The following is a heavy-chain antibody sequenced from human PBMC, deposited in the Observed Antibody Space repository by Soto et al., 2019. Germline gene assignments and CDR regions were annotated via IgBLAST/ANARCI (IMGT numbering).Heavy chain of an antibody. CDR2: IAYDGSNK. V-gene: IGHV3-30*18. J-gene: IGHJ4*02. D-gene: IGHD2-15*01. CDR1: GFTFSSYG. CDR3: AKDQHVVVVVATLFDY. Sequence: QVQLVEYGGGVVQPGRSLRLSCAASGFTFSSYGMNWVRQAPGKGLEWVALIAYDGSNKYYPDAVKGRFTISRENSKNTLYLHMNSLRAEDTAVYYCAKDQHVVVVVATLFDYWGQGSLV.